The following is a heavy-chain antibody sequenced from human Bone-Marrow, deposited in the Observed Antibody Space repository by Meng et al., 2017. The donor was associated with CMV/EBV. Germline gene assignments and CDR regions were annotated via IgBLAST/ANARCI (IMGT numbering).Heavy chain of an antibody. CDR2: INTDGSGT. J-gene: IGHJ4*02. CDR1: GFTFSSYW. Sequence: GESLKISCAASGFTFSSYWMHWVRQAPGKGLVWVSRINTDGSGTSYADSVKGRFTISRDNAKNTLYLQMNSLRAEDTAVNYCARDAPEYGGNSLSYWGQGTRVTVSS. V-gene: IGHV3-74*01. CDR3: ARDAPEYGGNSLSY. D-gene: IGHD4-23*01.